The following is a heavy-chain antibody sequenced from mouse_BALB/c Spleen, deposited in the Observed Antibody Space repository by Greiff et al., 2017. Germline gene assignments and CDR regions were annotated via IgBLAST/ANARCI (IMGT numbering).Heavy chain of an antibody. Sequence: QVQLQQSGAELAKPGASVKMSCKASGYTFTSYWMHWVKQRPGQGLEWIGYINPSTGYTEYNQKFKDKATLTADKSSSTAYMQLSSLTSEDSAVYYCARGGYYGYYAMDYWGQGTSVTVSS. CDR2: INPSTGYT. V-gene: IGHV1-7*01. D-gene: IGHD1-1*01. CDR3: ARGGYYGYYAMDY. CDR1: GYTFTSYW. J-gene: IGHJ4*01.